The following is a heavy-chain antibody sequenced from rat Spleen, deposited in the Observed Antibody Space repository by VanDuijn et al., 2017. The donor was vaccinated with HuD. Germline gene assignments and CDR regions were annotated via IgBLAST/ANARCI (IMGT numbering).Heavy chain of an antibody. V-gene: IGHV2-19*01. CDR3: TRGPYYGGYFDY. D-gene: IGHD1-11*01. Sequence: SRLTISRDTSKSQVFLKMNSLQAEDTAIYFCTRGPYYGGYFDYWGQGVMVTVSS. J-gene: IGHJ2*01.